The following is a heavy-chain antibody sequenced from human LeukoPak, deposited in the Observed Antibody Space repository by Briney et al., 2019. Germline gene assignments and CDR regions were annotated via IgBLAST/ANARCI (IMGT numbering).Heavy chain of an antibody. V-gene: IGHV3-21*01. Sequence: GGSLRLSCAASGFTFSSYSMNWVRQAPGKGLEWVSTISGSSRYIYYADSVKGRFTISRDNAKSSVFLQMNSLRADDTAIYYCARRLNYGDYGSDYWGQGTLVTVSS. D-gene: IGHD4-17*01. J-gene: IGHJ4*02. CDR3: ARRLNYGDYGSDY. CDR1: GFTFSSYS. CDR2: ISGSSRYI.